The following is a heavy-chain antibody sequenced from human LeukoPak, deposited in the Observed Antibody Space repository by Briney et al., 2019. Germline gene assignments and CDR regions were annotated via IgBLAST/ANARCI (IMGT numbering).Heavy chain of an antibody. J-gene: IGHJ4*02. CDR1: GGSFSGYY. Sequence: SETLSLTCAVYGGSFSGYYWSWIRQPPGKGLEWIGEINHSGSTNYNPSLKSRVTISVDTSKNQFSLKLSSVTAADTAVYYCARRSMGHFDYWGQGTLVTVSS. CDR3: ARRSMGHFDY. D-gene: IGHD2/OR15-2a*01. V-gene: IGHV4-34*01. CDR2: INHSGST.